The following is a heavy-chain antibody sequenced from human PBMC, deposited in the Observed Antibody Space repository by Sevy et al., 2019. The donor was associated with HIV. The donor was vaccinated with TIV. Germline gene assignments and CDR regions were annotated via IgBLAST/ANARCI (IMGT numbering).Heavy chain of an antibody. CDR3: ARALADWGSFHYSL. J-gene: IGHJ4*02. D-gene: IGHD3-16*02. V-gene: IGHV3-7*01. CDR1: GFIFSTYW. Sequence: GGSLRLSCEVSGFIFSTYWMTWVRHAPGKGLEWVANIKQDGTETSYVDSVRGRFTISRDNAKKSLYLQLDNLRVEDTAVYYCARALADWGSFHYSLWGQGTLVTVSS. CDR2: IKQDGTET.